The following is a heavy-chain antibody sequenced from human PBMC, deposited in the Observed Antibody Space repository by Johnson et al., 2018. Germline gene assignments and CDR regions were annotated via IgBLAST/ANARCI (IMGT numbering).Heavy chain of an antibody. J-gene: IGHJ3*02. D-gene: IGHD1-26*01. CDR2: ISYDGSNK. CDR1: GFTFSSYA. Sequence: QVQLVQSGGGVVQPGRSLRLSCAASGFTFSSYAMHWVRQAPGKGLEWVAVISYDGSNKYYADSVKGLFTISRDNSKNTLYLQMNSLRAEDTAVYYCARASGSYYDAFDIWGQGTMVTVSS. CDR3: ARASGSYYDAFDI. V-gene: IGHV3-30-3*01.